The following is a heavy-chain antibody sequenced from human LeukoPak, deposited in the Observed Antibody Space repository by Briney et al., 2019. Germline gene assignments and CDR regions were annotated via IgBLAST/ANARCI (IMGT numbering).Heavy chain of an antibody. CDR2: ISGSGGST. V-gene: IGHV3-23*01. D-gene: IGHD3-22*01. CDR1: GFTFSSYA. J-gene: IGHJ4*02. CDR3: SRGYYDSSGQWPPFDY. Sequence: GGTLRLSCAASGFTFSSYAMSWVRQAPGKGLEWVSAISGSGGSTYYADSVKGRFTISRDNSKNTLYLQMNSLRAEDTAVYYCSRGYYDSSGQWPPFDYWGQGTLVTVSP.